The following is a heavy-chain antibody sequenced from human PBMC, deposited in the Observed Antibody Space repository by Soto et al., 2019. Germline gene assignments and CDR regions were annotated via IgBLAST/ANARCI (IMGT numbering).Heavy chain of an antibody. CDR3: ARDPLGYCSSTSCSYFDY. D-gene: IGHD2-2*01. V-gene: IGHV3-21*01. J-gene: IGHJ4*02. Sequence: GGSLRLSCAASGFTFSSYSMNWVRQAPGKGLEWVSSISSSSSYIYYADSVKGRFTISRDNAKNSLYLQMNSLRAEDTAVYYCARDPLGYCSSTSCSYFDYWGQGTLVTVSS. CDR2: ISSSSSYI. CDR1: GFTFSSYS.